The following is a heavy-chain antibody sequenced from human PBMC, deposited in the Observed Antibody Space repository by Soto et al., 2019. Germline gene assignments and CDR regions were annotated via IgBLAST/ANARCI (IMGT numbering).Heavy chain of an antibody. Sequence: SETLSLTCTVSGGSISSGGYYWSWIRQHPGKGLEWIGYIYYSGSTYYNPSLKSRVTISVDTSKNQFSLKLSSVTAADTAVYYCARDQGNFRGWFDPWGQGTLVTVSS. CDR3: ARDQGNFRGWFDP. CDR1: GGSISSGGYY. CDR2: IYYSGST. V-gene: IGHV4-31*03. D-gene: IGHD3-10*01. J-gene: IGHJ5*02.